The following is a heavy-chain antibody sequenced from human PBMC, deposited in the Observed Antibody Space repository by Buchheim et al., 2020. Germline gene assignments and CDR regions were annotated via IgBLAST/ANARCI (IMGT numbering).Heavy chain of an antibody. CDR2: ISYDGSNK. J-gene: IGHJ4*02. Sequence: QVQLVESGGGVVQPGRSLRLSCAASGFTFSSYAMHWVRQAPGKGLEWVAVISYDGSNKYYADSVEGRFTISRDNSKNTLYLQMNSLRAEDTAVYYCARGPRYSSGWNYYFDYWGQGTL. CDR3: ARGPRYSSGWNYYFDY. D-gene: IGHD6-19*01. CDR1: GFTFSSYA. V-gene: IGHV3-30-3*01.